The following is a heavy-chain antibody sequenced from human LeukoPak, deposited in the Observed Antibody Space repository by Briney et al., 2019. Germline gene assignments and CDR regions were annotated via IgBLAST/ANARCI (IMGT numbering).Heavy chain of an antibody. V-gene: IGHV3-7*01. Sequence: PGGSLRLSCAASGFTFSSYWMSWVRQAPGKGLEWVANIKQDGSEKYYVDSVKGRFTISRDNAKNSLYLQMNSLRAEDTAVYYCARVGGCSGGSCLARYGMDVWGQGATVTVSS. CDR2: IKQDGSEK. D-gene: IGHD2-15*01. J-gene: IGHJ6*02. CDR3: ARVGGCSGGSCLARYGMDV. CDR1: GFTFSSYW.